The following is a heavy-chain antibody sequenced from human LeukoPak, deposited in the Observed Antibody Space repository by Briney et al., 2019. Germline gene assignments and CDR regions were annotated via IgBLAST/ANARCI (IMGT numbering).Heavy chain of an antibody. CDR3: ARDHYYDSSGYYQPFDY. CDR1: GFTVSSNY. Sequence: PGGSLRLSCAASGFTVSSNYMSWVRQAPGKGLEWVSVIYSGGSTYYADSVKGRFTISRDNSKNTLYLQMNSLRAEDTAVYYCARDHYYDSSGYYQPFDYWGQGTLVTVSS. J-gene: IGHJ4*02. CDR2: IYSGGST. D-gene: IGHD3-22*01. V-gene: IGHV3-66*01.